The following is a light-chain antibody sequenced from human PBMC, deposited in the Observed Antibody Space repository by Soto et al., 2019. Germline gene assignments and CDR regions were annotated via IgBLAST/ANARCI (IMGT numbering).Light chain of an antibody. CDR1: HDIRDH. J-gene: IGKJ3*01. V-gene: IGKV1-33*01. CDR3: HQYDNLSQT. CDR2: DAS. Sequence: IQMTHSPCCLSASVGDRVTLTCQASHDIRDHLNWYQQKPGKPPKLLIYDASNLQTGVPSRFSGSGSGTDFTFTISSLQPEDIATYFCHQYDNLSQTFGPGTKVDIK.